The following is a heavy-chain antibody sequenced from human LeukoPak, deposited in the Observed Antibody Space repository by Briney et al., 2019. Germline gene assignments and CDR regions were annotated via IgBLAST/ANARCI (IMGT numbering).Heavy chain of an antibody. CDR2: INPNSGGT. Sequence: GASVKVSCKASGYTFTGYYMHWVRQAPGQGLEWMGWINPNSGGTNYAQTFQGKLTMTRNTSIKTAYMELSGLRSEDTAVYYCARRFYDNLTGHTWYDYWGQGTLVTVSS. D-gene: IGHD3-9*01. CDR3: ARRFYDNLTGHTWYDY. V-gene: IGHV1-2*02. J-gene: IGHJ4*02. CDR1: GYTFTGYY.